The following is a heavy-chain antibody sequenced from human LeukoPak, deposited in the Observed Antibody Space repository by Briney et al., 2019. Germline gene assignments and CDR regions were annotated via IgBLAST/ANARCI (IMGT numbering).Heavy chain of an antibody. CDR1: GYTFTGYY. CDR2: IYPNSGGT. V-gene: IGHV1-2*02. J-gene: IGHJ5*02. CDR3: ARTAFHSSPSFDP. D-gene: IGHD6-6*01. Sequence: ASVKVSCKASGYTFTGYYMHWVRQAPGQGLEWMGWIYPNSGGTNYAQNFQGRVTMTRDASISTAYMELSRLRSDDTAIYYCARTAFHSSPSFDPWGQGTLVIVSS.